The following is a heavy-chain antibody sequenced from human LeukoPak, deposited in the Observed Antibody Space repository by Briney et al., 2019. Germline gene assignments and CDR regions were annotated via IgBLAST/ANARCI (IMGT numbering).Heavy chain of an antibody. CDR2: IHYSGST. Sequence: SSETLSLTCTVPGGSITNYYWSWIRQPPGKGLECLGSIHYSGSTNYNPSLKSRVTISVDTSRNQFSLKLTSMTAAGTAVYYCARGFGAVNTGPSFDYWGQGTLVTVSS. D-gene: IGHD4-17*01. CDR3: ARGFGAVNTGPSFDY. V-gene: IGHV4-59*13. J-gene: IGHJ4*02. CDR1: GGSITNYY.